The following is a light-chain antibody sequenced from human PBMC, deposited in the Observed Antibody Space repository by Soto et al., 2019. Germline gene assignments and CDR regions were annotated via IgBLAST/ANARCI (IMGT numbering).Light chain of an antibody. V-gene: IGLV1-47*02. CDR1: SSNIGSNY. Sequence: QAVVTQPPSASGTPGQRVTISCSGSSSNIGSNYVYWYQQLPGTAPKLLIYSNNQRPSGVPDRFSGSKSGTSASLAISGLRSEDEADYYCAAWDDSLSGVVFGAGTKLTVL. CDR2: SNN. J-gene: IGLJ2*01. CDR3: AAWDDSLSGVV.